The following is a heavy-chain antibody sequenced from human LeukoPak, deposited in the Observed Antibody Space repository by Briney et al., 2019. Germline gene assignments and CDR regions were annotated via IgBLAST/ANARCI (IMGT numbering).Heavy chain of an antibody. Sequence: ASVKVSCKPSGYTRTDFYIHWVRQAPGQGLEWMGWINSNSGDTIYAQTFQGRVTMTRDTSISTFYMDLIGLRSDDTAVYYCASGRWGGYGLDVWDQGTTVTVSS. J-gene: IGHJ6*02. D-gene: IGHD3-16*01. CDR1: GYTRTDFY. V-gene: IGHV1-2*02. CDR3: ASGRWGGYGLDV. CDR2: INSNSGDT.